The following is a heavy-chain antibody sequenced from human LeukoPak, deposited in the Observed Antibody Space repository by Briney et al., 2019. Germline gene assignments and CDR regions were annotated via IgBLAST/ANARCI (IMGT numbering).Heavy chain of an antibody. V-gene: IGHV4-61*02. J-gene: IGHJ3*01. Sequence: SETLSLTCTVSGGSISSGSYYWSWIRQPAGKGLEWIGRIYTSGSTNYNPSLKSRVTMSVDTSKNQFSLKLSSVTAADTAMYYCATVRDYSGYYLGAFDFWGQGTMVTVSS. CDR1: GGSISSGSYY. D-gene: IGHD3-22*01. CDR3: ATVRDYSGYYLGAFDF. CDR2: IYTSGST.